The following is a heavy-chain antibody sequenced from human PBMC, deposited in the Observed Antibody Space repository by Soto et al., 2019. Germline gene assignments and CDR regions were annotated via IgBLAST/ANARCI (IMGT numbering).Heavy chain of an antibody. D-gene: IGHD1-26*01. CDR1: GFTFSSYA. CDR2: ISGSGGST. V-gene: IGHV3-23*01. J-gene: IGHJ4*02. Sequence: ESGGGLVQPGGSLRLSCAASGFTFSSYAMSWVRQAPGKGMECVSAISGSGGSTYYADSVKGRFTISRDNSKNTLYLQMNSLRAEDTAVYYCAKDLGPIVGATTGFFDYWGQGTLVTVSS. CDR3: AKDLGPIVGATTGFFDY.